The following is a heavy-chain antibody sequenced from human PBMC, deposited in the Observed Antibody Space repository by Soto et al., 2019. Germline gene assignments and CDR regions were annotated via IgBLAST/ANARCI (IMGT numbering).Heavy chain of an antibody. CDR1: GGSISSGGYY. V-gene: IGHV4-31*03. CDR2: IYYSGST. D-gene: IGHD2-2*01. J-gene: IGHJ4*02. Sequence: SETLSLTCTVSGGSISSGGYYWNWIRQHPGKGLEWIGYIYYSGSTYYNPSLKSRVTISVDTSKNQFSLKLTSVTAADTAVYYCASAGPISSYAFDYWGQGTLVTVSS. CDR3: ASAGPISSYAFDY.